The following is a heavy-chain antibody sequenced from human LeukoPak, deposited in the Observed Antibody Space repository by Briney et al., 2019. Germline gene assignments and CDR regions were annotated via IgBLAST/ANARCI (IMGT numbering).Heavy chain of an antibody. CDR1: GGSISTYY. CDR2: ISYSGST. Sequence: SETLSLTCTVSGGSISTYYWSWIRQPPGKGLEWIGYISYSGSTNYNPSLKSRLTISVDTSKNQSSLKLSSVTAADTAIYYCASDGGSRFDYWGQGTQVTVSS. J-gene: IGHJ4*02. CDR3: ASDGGSRFDY. V-gene: IGHV4-59*08. D-gene: IGHD3-16*01.